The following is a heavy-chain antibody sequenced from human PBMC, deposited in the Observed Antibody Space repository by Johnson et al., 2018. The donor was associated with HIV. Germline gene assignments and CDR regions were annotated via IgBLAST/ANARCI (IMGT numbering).Heavy chain of an antibody. J-gene: IGHJ3*02. CDR2: SSGSGGGT. CDR1: GFTFSSYA. CDR3: ARTPSLPGAFDI. V-gene: IGHV3-23*04. Sequence: VQLVESGGGLVQPGGSLRLSCAASGFTFSSYAMSWVRQAPGKGLEWVSGSSGSGGGTYYADSVKGRFTISRDNSKNTLYLQMNNLRAEDTAIYYCARTPSLPGAFDIWGQGTMVTVSS. D-gene: IGHD1-14*01.